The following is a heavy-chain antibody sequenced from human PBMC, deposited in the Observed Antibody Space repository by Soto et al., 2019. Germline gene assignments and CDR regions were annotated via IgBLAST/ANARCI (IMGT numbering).Heavy chain of an antibody. V-gene: IGHV4-4*07. Sequence: TLSLTCTVSGGSISTYYWTWIRQPAGKGLEWIGRIYSSGSTNYNPSLKSRVTMSVDTSKNQLSLKLSSVTAADTAVYYCARNYGSGSWLPDYYYAMDVWGQGTTVTVSS. CDR2: IYSSGST. D-gene: IGHD3-10*01. J-gene: IGHJ6*02. CDR3: ARNYGSGSWLPDYYYAMDV. CDR1: GGSISTYY.